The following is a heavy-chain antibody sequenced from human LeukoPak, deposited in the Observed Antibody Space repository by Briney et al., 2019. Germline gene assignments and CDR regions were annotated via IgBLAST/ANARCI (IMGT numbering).Heavy chain of an antibody. J-gene: IGHJ6*02. D-gene: IGHD3-22*01. CDR3: AREASSGYYWGYYYYYGMDV. V-gene: IGHV3-48*02. Sequence: PGGSLRLSCAASGFTFSSYSMNWVRQAPGKGLEWVSYISSSSSTIYYADSVKGRFTISGDNAKNSLYLQMNSLRDEDTAVYYCAREASSGYYWGYYYYYGMDVWGQGTTVTVSS. CDR2: ISSSSSTI. CDR1: GFTFSSYS.